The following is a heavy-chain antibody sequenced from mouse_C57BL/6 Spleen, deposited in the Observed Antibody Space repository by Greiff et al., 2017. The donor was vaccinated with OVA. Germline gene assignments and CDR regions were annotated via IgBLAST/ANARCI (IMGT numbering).Heavy chain of an antibody. Sequence: VKLQQPGAELVMPGASVKLSCKASGYTLTSYWMHWVKQRPGQGLEWIGEIDPSDSYTNYNQKFKGKSTLTVDKSSSTAYMQLSSLTSEDSAVYYCARSMGSSWYFDVWGTGTTVTVSS. J-gene: IGHJ1*03. CDR1: GYTLTSYW. D-gene: IGHD1-1*01. V-gene: IGHV1-69*01. CDR3: ARSMGSSWYFDV. CDR2: IDPSDSYT.